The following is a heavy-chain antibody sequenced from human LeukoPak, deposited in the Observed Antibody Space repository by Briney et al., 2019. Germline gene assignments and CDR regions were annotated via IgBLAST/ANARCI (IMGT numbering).Heavy chain of an antibody. CDR3: AREAKQWLAPDY. J-gene: IGHJ4*02. CDR2: IYYSGST. D-gene: IGHD6-19*01. V-gene: IGHV4-59*01. Sequence: PSETLSLTCTVSGGSISSYYWSWIRQPPGKGLEWIGYIYYSGSTNYNPSLKSRVTISVDTSKNQFSLKLSSVTAADTAVYYCAREAKQWLAPDYWGQGTLVTVPS. CDR1: GGSISSYY.